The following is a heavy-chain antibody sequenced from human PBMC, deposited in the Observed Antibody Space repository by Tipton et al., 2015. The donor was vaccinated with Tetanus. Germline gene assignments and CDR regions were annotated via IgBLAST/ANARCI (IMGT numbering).Heavy chain of an antibody. CDR2: ISGTSGSGGST. V-gene: IGHV3-23*01. J-gene: IGHJ4*02. CDR1: GFTFSSYA. D-gene: IGHD5-24*01. CDR3: AKPPPYGYNYWYFDY. Sequence: SLRLSCAASGFTFSSYAISWVRQAPGKGLEWVSAISGTSGSGGSTYYADSVKGRFTISRDNSKNTLYLQMNSLRAEDTAVYYCAKPPPYGYNYWYFDYWGQGTLVTVSS.